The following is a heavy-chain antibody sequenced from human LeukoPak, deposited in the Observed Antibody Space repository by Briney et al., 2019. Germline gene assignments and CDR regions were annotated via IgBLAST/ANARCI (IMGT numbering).Heavy chain of an antibody. CDR3: ARETPRDGYNYVCDY. J-gene: IGHJ4*02. CDR1: GATFSSYA. Sequence: SVKVSCKASGATFSSYAISWVRQAPGQGLEWMGGIIPIFGTANYAQKFQGRVTITADESTSTAYMELSSLRSEDTAVYYCARETPRDGYNYVCDYWGQGTLVTVSS. D-gene: IGHD5-24*01. V-gene: IGHV1-69*13. CDR2: IIPIFGTA.